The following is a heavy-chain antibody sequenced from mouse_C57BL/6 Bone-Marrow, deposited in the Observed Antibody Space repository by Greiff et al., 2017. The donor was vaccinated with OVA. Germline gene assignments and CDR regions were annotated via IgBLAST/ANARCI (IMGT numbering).Heavy chain of an antibody. CDR2: INSDGGST. CDR3: ANYYGSSSPYYAMDY. CDR1: EYEFPSHD. V-gene: IGHV5-2*01. D-gene: IGHD1-1*01. J-gene: IGHJ4*01. Sequence: EVHLVESGGGLVQPGESLKLSCESNEYEFPSHDMSWVRKTPEKRLELVAAINSDGGSTYYPDTMERRFIISRDNTKKTLYLQMSSLRSEDTALYYCANYYGSSSPYYAMDYWGQGTSVTVSS.